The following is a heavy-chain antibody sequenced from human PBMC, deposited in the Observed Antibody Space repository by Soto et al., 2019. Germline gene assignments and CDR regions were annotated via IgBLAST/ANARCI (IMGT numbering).Heavy chain of an antibody. Sequence: GGSLRLSCAASGFTFSSYAMSWVRQAPGKGLEWVSAISGSGGSTYYADSVKGRFTISRDNSKNTLYLQMNSLRAEDTAVYYCAKQVTVVPAAIDDYFDYWGQGTLVTVSS. D-gene: IGHD2-2*02. J-gene: IGHJ4*02. V-gene: IGHV3-23*01. CDR3: AKQVTVVPAAIDDYFDY. CDR2: ISGSGGST. CDR1: GFTFSSYA.